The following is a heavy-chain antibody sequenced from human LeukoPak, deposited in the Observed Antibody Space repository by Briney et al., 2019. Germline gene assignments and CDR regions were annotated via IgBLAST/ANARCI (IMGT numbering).Heavy chain of an antibody. Sequence: GGSLRLTCVVSGFNFNNHEMNWVRQAPGKGLEWVSYISSSGSSIYYADSVKGRFTISRDNARNSLYLQMDSPRVEDTALYYCVRDDGAYYQHSMDVWGKGTTVTVSS. CDR3: VRDDGAYYQHSMDV. CDR1: GFNFNNHE. D-gene: IGHD3-16*01. CDR2: ISSSGSSI. J-gene: IGHJ6*03. V-gene: IGHV3-48*03.